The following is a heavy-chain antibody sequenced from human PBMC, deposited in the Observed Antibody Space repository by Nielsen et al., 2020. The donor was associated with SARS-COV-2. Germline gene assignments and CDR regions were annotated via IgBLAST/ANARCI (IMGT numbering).Heavy chain of an antibody. CDR3: ARGGRITFGGADDAFDI. CDR2: IYHSGRT. CDR1: GGSISSGGYS. V-gene: IGHV4-30-2*01. Sequence: LRLSCAVSGGSISSGGYSWSWIRQPPGKGLEWIGYIYHSGRTYYNPSLKSRVTISVDRSKNQFSLKLSSVTAADAAVYYCARGGRITFGGADDAFDIWGQGTRVTVSS. J-gene: IGHJ3*02. D-gene: IGHD3-16*01.